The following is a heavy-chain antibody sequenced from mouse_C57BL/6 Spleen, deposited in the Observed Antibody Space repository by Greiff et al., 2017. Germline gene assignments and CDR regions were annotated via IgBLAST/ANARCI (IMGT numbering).Heavy chain of an antibody. CDR1: GYAFSSSW. Sequence: VQRVESGPELVKPGASVKISCKASGYAFSSSWMNWVKQRPGKGLEWIGRIYPGDGDTNYNGKFKGKATLTADKSSSTAYMQLSSLTSEDSAVYFCARGYYYGSSYSYAMDYWGQGTSVTVSS. V-gene: IGHV1-82*01. CDR2: IYPGDGDT. CDR3: ARGYYYGSSYSYAMDY. D-gene: IGHD1-1*01. J-gene: IGHJ4*01.